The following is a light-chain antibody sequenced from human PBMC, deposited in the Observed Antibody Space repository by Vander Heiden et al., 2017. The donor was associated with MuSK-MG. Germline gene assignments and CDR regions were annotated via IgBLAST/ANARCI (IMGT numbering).Light chain of an antibody. CDR3: AAWDDSRDGFVV. J-gene: IGLJ2*01. CDR2: GNN. Sequence: SVLTQPPSASVTPGQRVTISCSGSSSHLRSHTVTWCQHLPGTATKLLIFGNNKRHEGVPDRFSCSNSGTSAAIAISGLQSEEEADYYCAAWDDSRDGFVVFGGGTKLTVL. CDR1: SSHLRSHT. V-gene: IGLV1-44*01.